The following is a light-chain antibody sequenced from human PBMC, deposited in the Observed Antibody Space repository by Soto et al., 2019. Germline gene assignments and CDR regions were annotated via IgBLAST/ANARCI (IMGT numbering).Light chain of an antibody. CDR2: YSS. J-gene: IGKJ5*01. CDR3: QQVNSYPRGIN. V-gene: IGKV3D-15*01. CDR1: QSVRTN. Sequence: EEMMPMFADTVSVTPFYTSPTSLGCSQSVRTNLAWYQQRPGQAPRILIHYSSTRASDIPARFSGSGSGTNFTLAISRLQSEDFATYYCQQVNSYPRGINCGKGQRREIK.